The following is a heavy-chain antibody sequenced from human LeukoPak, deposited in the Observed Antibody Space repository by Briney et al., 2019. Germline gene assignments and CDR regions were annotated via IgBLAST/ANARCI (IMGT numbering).Heavy chain of an antibody. Sequence: ASVKVSCKVSGYTLTELSMHWVRQAPGKGLEGMGGFDPEDGETIYAQKFQGRVTMTEDTSTDTAYMELSSLRSEDTAVYYCATVPQPYYYDSSGFPYYFDYWGQGTLVTVSS. J-gene: IGHJ4*02. CDR3: ATVPQPYYYDSSGFPYYFDY. CDR2: FDPEDGET. V-gene: IGHV1-24*01. CDR1: GYTLTELS. D-gene: IGHD3-22*01.